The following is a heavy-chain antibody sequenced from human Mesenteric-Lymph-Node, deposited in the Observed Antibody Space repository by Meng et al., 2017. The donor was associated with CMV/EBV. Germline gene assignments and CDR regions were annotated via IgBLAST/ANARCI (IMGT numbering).Heavy chain of an antibody. CDR1: GGAIGSFY. CDR2: ISNSGTT. CDR3: ARTLLYDFWSDGRGYYFDY. Sequence: SETLSLTCTVSGGAIGSFYWTWIRQTPEKGLEWIGYISNSGTTNYNPSLKSRLTMSVDASQNQFSLNLSSVTAADTAVYYCARTLLYDFWSDGRGYYFDYWGQGTLVTVSS. J-gene: IGHJ4*02. D-gene: IGHD3-3*01. V-gene: IGHV4-59*01.